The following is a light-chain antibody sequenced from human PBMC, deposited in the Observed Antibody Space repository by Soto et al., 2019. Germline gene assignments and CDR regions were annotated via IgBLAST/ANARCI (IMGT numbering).Light chain of an antibody. CDR3: QSYDNRLSAWV. CDR2: GNT. V-gene: IGLV1-40*01. J-gene: IGLJ3*02. CDR1: TSNIGAGRD. Sequence: QSVLTQPPSVSGAPGQRVTISCTGSTSNIGAGRDVHWYQQLPGTAPKFLIYGNTNRPSGVPERFSGSKSGTSASLAITGLQADDEADYYCQSYDNRLSAWVFGGGTKLTVL.